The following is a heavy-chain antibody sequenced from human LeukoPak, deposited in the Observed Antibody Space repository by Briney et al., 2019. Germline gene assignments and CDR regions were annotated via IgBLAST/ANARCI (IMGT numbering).Heavy chain of an antibody. CDR3: ATGSYGREMLDY. D-gene: IGHD5-18*01. CDR1: GYTFTSCY. Sequence: ASVKVSCKASGYTFTSCYMHWVRQAPGQGLEWMGWINPNSGGTNYAQKFQGRVTMTRDTSISTAYMELSRLRSDDTAVYYCATGSYGREMLDYWGQGTLVTVSS. V-gene: IGHV1-2*02. J-gene: IGHJ4*02. CDR2: INPNSGGT.